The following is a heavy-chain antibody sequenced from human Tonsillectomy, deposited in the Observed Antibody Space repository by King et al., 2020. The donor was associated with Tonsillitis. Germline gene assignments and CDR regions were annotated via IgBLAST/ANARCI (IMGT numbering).Heavy chain of an antibody. V-gene: IGHV3-48*03. D-gene: IGHD3-3*01. CDR3: AEEGYEFWGGYYMAFDI. Sequence: VQLVESGGGLVQPGGSLRLSCAASGITFSSYEMNWVRQAPGKGLEWVSYISSSCSTIYYADSVKGRFTISRDNAKNSLDLHMNSLRAEDTDVYYCAEEGYEFWGGYYMAFDIWGQGTMVTVSS. J-gene: IGHJ3*02. CDR2: ISSSCSTI. CDR1: GITFSSYE.